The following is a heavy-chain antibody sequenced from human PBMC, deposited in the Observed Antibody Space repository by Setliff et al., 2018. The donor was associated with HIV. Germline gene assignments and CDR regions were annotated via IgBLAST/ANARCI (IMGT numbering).Heavy chain of an antibody. CDR3: ARGDGTKYYYYYYMDV. D-gene: IGHD1-7*01. CDR2: IYYTGST. Sequence: SETLSLTCTVSGGSISSGGYHWAWIRQPPGKGLEYIGNIYYTGSTHHNPSLESRVATSVDTSKNQFSLKLSSVTAADTAVYYCARGDGTKYYYYYYMDVWGKGTTVTVSS. V-gene: IGHV4-39*07. J-gene: IGHJ6*03. CDR1: GGSISSGGYH.